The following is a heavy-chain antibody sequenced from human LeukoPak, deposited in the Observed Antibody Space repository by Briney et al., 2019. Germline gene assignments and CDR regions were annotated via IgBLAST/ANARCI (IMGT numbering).Heavy chain of an antibody. CDR1: GGPINNYY. D-gene: IGHD6-13*01. J-gene: IGHJ5*02. CDR3: TRRSTSWSGGVGFDP. V-gene: IGHV4-59*08. CDR2: IYYSGSP. Sequence: SETLSLTCTVSGGPINNYYWSWIRQPPGKGLEWMGYIYYSGSPNYNPSLKSRLTISVDTSKNQFSLNLSDVTAADTAVYYCTRRSTSWSGGVGFDPWGQGTLVTVSS.